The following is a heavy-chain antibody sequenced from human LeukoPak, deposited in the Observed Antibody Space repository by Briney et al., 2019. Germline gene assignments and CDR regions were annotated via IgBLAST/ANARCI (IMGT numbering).Heavy chain of an antibody. CDR2: ISAYNGNT. V-gene: IGHV1-18*01. J-gene: IGHJ4*02. Sequence: GASVKVSCKASGGTFSSYAISWVRQAPGQGLEWMGWISAYNGNTNYAQKLQGRVTMTTDTSTSTAYMELRSLRSDDTAVYYCATSLDGYSSGWGLISFDYWGQGTLVTVSS. D-gene: IGHD6-19*01. CDR3: ATSLDGYSSGWGLISFDY. CDR1: GGTFSSYA.